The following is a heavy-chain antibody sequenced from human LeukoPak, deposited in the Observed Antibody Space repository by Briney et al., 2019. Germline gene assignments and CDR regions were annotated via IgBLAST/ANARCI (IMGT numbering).Heavy chain of an antibody. Sequence: PGGSLKLSCAASGFTFSGSAMHWVRQASGKGLEWVGRIRSKANSYATAYAASVKGRFTISRDDSKNTAYLQMNSLKTEDTAVYYCTRHLGDGSGDYWGQGTLVTVSS. J-gene: IGHJ4*02. CDR3: TRHLGDGSGDY. CDR2: IRSKANSYAT. V-gene: IGHV3-73*01. D-gene: IGHD3-10*01. CDR1: GFTFSGSA.